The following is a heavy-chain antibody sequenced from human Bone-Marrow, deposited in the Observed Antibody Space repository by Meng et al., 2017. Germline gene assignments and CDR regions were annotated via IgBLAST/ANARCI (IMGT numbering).Heavy chain of an antibody. J-gene: IGHJ4*02. Sequence: VQIQEWGAGFLKPSETLSRTCVVLGGSFSDYYWSWIRQPPGKGLEWIGEINHSGSTNYNPSLEGRATISVDTSQNNLSLRLSSVTAADSAVYYCARGPTTMAHDFDYWGQGTLVTVSS. V-gene: IGHV4-34*01. CDR3: ARGPTTMAHDFDY. CDR1: GGSFSDYY. CDR2: INHSGST. D-gene: IGHD4-11*01.